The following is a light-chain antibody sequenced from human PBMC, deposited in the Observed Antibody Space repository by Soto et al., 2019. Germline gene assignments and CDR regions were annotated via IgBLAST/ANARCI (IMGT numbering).Light chain of an antibody. V-gene: IGKV3-15*01. Sequence: EIVMTQSPATLSVSPGERANLSCRASQSVSSNLAWYQQKPGQAPRLLIYGASTRATGIPAGFSGSGSGTEFTLTISSLQSEDFAVYYCQQYNNWPFPSWTFGQGTKVEIK. J-gene: IGKJ1*01. CDR2: GAS. CDR1: QSVSSN. CDR3: QQYNNWPFPSWT.